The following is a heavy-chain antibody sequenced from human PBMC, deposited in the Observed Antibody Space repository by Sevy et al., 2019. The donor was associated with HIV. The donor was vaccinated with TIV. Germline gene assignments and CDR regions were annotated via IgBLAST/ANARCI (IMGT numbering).Heavy chain of an antibody. CDR2: ISGTGFST. D-gene: IGHD6-19*01. V-gene: IGHV3-23*01. J-gene: IGHJ4*02. CDR1: GFSFTNAW. Sequence: GGSLRLSCAASGFSFTNAWMGWVRQAPGKGLEWVSSISGTGFSTYYADSVKGRFTISRDNSKNTLYLQMNSLSAEDTAVYYCAKGRSSGWDGGFDYWGQGTLVTVSS. CDR3: AKGRSSGWDGGFDY.